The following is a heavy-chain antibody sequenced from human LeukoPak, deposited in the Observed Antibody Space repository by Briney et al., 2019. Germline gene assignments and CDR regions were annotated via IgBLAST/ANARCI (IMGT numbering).Heavy chain of an antibody. V-gene: IGHV3-66*01. CDR2: IYSGGST. J-gene: IGHJ4*02. Sequence: GGSLRLSCAASGFTVSSNYMSWVRQAPGKGLEWVSVIYSGGSTYYADSVKGRFTISRDNSKNTLYLQMNSLRAEDTAVYYCARESYDSTYYFDYWGQGTLVTVSS. D-gene: IGHD3-22*01. CDR1: GFTVSSNY. CDR3: ARESYDSTYYFDY.